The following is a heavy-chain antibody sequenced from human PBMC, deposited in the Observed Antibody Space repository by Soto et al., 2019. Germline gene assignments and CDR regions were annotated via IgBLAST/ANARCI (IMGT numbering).Heavy chain of an antibody. CDR2: IYWDDDK. CDR1: GFSLSTSGVG. Sequence: QITLKESGPTLVKPTQTLTLTCTFSGFSLSTSGVGVGWIRQPPGKALEWLALIYWDDDKRYSPSLKSRLTITQDTSKNQVVLTMTNMDPVDTATYYCAHRGLGMITFGGVIDTFDYWGQGTLVTVSS. D-gene: IGHD3-16*02. J-gene: IGHJ4*02. CDR3: AHRGLGMITFGGVIDTFDY. V-gene: IGHV2-5*02.